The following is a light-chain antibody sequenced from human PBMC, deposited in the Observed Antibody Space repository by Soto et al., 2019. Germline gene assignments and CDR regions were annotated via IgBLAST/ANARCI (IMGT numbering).Light chain of an antibody. CDR3: QQSYSTPRT. CDR2: AAS. Sequence: DIHMTQSPSSLSASVGDRVTITCRASQSIACYLNWYQHKPGKAPKVLISAASSLQSGVPSRFSGSGSGTDFTLTISSLQPEDFATYYCQQSYSTPRTFGPGTKVDIK. J-gene: IGKJ1*01. V-gene: IGKV1-39*01. CDR1: QSIACY.